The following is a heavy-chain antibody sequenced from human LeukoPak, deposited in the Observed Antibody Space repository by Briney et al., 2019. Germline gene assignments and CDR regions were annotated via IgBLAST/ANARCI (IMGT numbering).Heavy chain of an antibody. Sequence: SVKVSCRASGGTFSSYAISWVRQAPGQGLEWMGGIIPIFGTANYAQKFQGRVTITADESTSTAYMELSSLRSEDTAVYYCARPNGSGSYLKSYYYYMDVWGKGTTVTVSS. V-gene: IGHV1-69*01. CDR2: IIPIFGTA. CDR1: GGTFSSYA. CDR3: ARPNGSGSYLKSYYYYMDV. D-gene: IGHD3-10*01. J-gene: IGHJ6*03.